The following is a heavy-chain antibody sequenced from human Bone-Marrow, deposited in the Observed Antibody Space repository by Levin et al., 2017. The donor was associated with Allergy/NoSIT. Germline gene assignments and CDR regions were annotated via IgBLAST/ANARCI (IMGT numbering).Heavy chain of an antibody. D-gene: IGHD5-18*01. CDR1: GYSFTSYW. CDR2: IYPGDSDT. Sequence: ASVKVSCKGSGYSFTSYWIGWVRQMPGKGLEWMGIIYPGDSDTRYSPSFQGQVTISADKSISTAYLQWSSLKASDTAMYYCARRYSYGSYYFDYWGQGTLVTVSS. CDR3: ARRYSYGSYYFDY. V-gene: IGHV5-51*01. J-gene: IGHJ4*02.